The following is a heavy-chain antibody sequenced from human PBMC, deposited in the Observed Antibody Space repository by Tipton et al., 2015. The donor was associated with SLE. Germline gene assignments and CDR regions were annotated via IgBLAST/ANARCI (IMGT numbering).Heavy chain of an antibody. CDR1: GDSISRSTYY. Sequence: GLVKPSETLSLTCNVSGDSISRSTYYWGWIRQPPGKGLEWIGPIYYLGNTYYNPSLKSRVTLSVDNSRKQFSFRLSSLTAADTAVYYCTRPDHWKLPDWGQGTLVTVSS. J-gene: IGHJ4*02. D-gene: IGHD1-1*01. CDR3: TRPDHWKLPD. V-gene: IGHV4-39*07. CDR2: IYYLGNT.